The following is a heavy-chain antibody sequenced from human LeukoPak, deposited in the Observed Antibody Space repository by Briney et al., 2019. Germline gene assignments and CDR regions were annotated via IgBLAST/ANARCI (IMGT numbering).Heavy chain of an antibody. V-gene: IGHV3-48*04. J-gene: IGHJ4*02. D-gene: IGHD4-17*01. Sequence: GGSLRLSCSASGFTFSTYSMNWVRQAPGKGLEWVSYISHSSTAIYYADSVKGRFTVSRDNAKNSLYLQMNSLRAEDTGTYFCARDSRLGYGAIPPVDYWGQGTRVTVSS. CDR3: ARDSRLGYGAIPPVDY. CDR2: ISHSSTAI. CDR1: GFTFSTYS.